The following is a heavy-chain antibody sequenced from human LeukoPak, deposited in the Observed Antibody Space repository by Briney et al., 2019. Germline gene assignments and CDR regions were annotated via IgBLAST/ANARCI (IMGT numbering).Heavy chain of an antibody. CDR1: GYSFTSHY. D-gene: IGHD3-16*01. V-gene: IGHV1-46*01. Sequence: ASVKVSSKASGYSFTSHYMHWVRQAPGQGLEWMGLINPRGTATRYAESFQGRLTFTRDLSTSTDYMELSSLRSDDTAVYFCARDTSEGDYAWWFDPWGQGTLVTVAS. CDR3: ARDTSEGDYAWWFDP. CDR2: INPRGTAT. J-gene: IGHJ5*02.